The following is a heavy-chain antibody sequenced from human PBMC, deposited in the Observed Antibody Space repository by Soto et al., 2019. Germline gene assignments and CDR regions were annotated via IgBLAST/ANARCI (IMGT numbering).Heavy chain of an antibody. CDR1: GASISSNF. J-gene: IGHJ4*02. D-gene: IGHD5-18*01. V-gene: IGHV4-4*07. CDR2: LYASGST. Sequence: QVRLQESGPGLVKPSETLSLTCTVSGASISSNFWSWIRQPAGKGLEWIGRLYASGSTNYNPSLKSRVTMSADTSKNQFSLKVTSVTAADTAIYYCARVGHTYGNYYFDYWGQGTLVTVSS. CDR3: ARVGHTYGNYYFDY.